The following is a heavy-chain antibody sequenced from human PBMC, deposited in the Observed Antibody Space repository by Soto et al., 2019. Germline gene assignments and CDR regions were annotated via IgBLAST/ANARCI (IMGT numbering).Heavy chain of an antibody. V-gene: IGHV4-31*03. CDR1: GGSITSGGFY. CDR3: VRGGIAGNGFDP. J-gene: IGHJ5*02. CDR2: IFHSGST. Sequence: QVQLQESGPGLVKPSQTLSLTCSVSGGSITSGGFYWSWIRQHPEKGLEWIAYIFHSGSTDLNPSLKGRIIISAATSKNQFSLTLTSVTAADTAVYYCVRGGIAGNGFDPWGQGTLVTVSS. D-gene: IGHD6-13*01.